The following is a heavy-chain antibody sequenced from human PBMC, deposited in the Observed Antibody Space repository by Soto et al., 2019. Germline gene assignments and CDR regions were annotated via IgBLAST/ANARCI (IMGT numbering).Heavy chain of an antibody. CDR3: AREDSIIIPAVSDF. J-gene: IGHJ4*02. Sequence: GGSLRLSCTVSGFAFNNYGINWVRLAPGKGLEWVSSISKSYYTYYSDSVKGRFAISRDNAKSSVSLQMNTLRVEDTAVYYCAREDSIIIPAVSDFWGQGTLVTVSS. V-gene: IGHV3-21*01. CDR1: GFAFNNYG. CDR2: ISKSYYT. D-gene: IGHD2-2*01.